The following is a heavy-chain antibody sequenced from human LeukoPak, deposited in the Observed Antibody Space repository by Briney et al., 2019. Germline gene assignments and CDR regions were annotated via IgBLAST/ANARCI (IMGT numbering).Heavy chain of an antibody. D-gene: IGHD6-6*01. Sequence: SQTLSLTCTVSGDSITSGGYYWSWIRQPPGKGLEWIGYIYRSGTTDYNPSLQSRLSISLDKSKSRFTLNLFSVTAADTAMYFCARCIAARPGFYFDYWGQGILVTVSS. J-gene: IGHJ4*02. CDR3: ARCIAARPGFYFDY. CDR2: IYRSGTT. V-gene: IGHV4-30-2*01. CDR1: GDSITSGGYY.